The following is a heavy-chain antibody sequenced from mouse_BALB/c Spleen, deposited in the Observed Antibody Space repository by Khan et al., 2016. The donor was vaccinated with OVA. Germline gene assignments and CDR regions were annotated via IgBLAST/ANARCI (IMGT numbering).Heavy chain of an antibody. CDR3: AIIYYGYDWFTY. CDR2: IWGDGST. Sequence: QVQLKESGPGLVAPSQSLSITCTVSGLSLTNYGISWIRQHPGKGLEWLGVIWGDGSTNYHSALISRLSINKDNSKSQVFLKLNSLQTDDTATYYCAIIYYGYDWFTYWGQGTLVTVSA. D-gene: IGHD2-2*01. V-gene: IGHV2-3*01. J-gene: IGHJ3*01. CDR1: GLSLTNYG.